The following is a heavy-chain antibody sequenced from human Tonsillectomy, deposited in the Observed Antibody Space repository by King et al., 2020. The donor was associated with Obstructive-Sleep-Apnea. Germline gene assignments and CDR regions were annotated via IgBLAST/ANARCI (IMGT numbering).Heavy chain of an antibody. V-gene: IGHV5-10-1*01. J-gene: IGHJ5*02. CDR2: IDPSDTYT. CDR3: ARPPTRSWVPFDP. Sequence: VQLVQSGAEVKKPGESLRISCKGSGYSFTSYWISWVRQMPGKGLEWMGRIDPSDTYTYYSPSFQGHVTISADKSISTSYLQWSSLKASDTAMYYCARPPTRSWVPFDPWGQGTLVTVSS. D-gene: IGHD6-13*01. CDR1: GYSFTSYW.